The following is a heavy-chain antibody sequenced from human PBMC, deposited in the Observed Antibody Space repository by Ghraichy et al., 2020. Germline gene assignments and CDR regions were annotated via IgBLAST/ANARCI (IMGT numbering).Heavy chain of an antibody. CDR3: ARLVKDIYYGSGSYPLYYYYGMDV. Sequence: TLSLTCAVYGGSFSGYYWSWIRQPPGKGLEWIGEINHSGSTNYNLSLKSRVTISVDTSKNQFSLKLSSVTAADTAVYYCARLVKDIYYGSGSYPLYYYYGMDVWGQGTTVTVSS. CDR1: GGSFSGYY. J-gene: IGHJ6*02. V-gene: IGHV4-34*01. CDR2: INHSGST. D-gene: IGHD3-10*01.